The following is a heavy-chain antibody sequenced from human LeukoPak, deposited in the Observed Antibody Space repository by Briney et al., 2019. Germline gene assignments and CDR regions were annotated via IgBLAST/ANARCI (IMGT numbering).Heavy chain of an antibody. CDR2: IKQDGSEE. J-gene: IGHJ2*01. CDR1: GFTFRTAW. CDR3: VRGRGWYLDL. Sequence: GGSLRLSCAASGFTFRTAWMFRVRQAPGKELEWVATIKQDGSEEHYLDSVKGRFTISRDSAENSLYLQMNSLRAEDTAVYSCVRGRGWYLDLWGRGTQVTVSS. V-gene: IGHV3-7*04.